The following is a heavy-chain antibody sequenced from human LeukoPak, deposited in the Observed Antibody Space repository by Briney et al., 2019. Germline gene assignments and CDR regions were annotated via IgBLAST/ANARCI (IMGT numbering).Heavy chain of an antibody. Sequence: SGGSLRLSCAASGSTFSDYWMHWVRQAPGKGLVWVSIINTDTRGTYYADSVKGRFTISRDNAKNTLYLQMNSLRAEDTAVYYCARAGAYHFDNWGQGTLVTVSS. CDR1: GSTFSDYW. CDR3: ARAGAYHFDN. D-gene: IGHD3-16*01. V-gene: IGHV3-74*01. CDR2: INTDTRGT. J-gene: IGHJ4*02.